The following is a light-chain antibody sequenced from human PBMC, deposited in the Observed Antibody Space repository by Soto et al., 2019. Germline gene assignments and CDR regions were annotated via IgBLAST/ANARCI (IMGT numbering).Light chain of an antibody. CDR2: GVS. V-gene: IGKV3-15*01. Sequence: EIVMTQSPATLSVSPGDRATLSCRASQSISGELAWYQQRPGQPPRLLIYGVSTRATGVPDRFSGSGSGSDFTLTISGLQSDDFAVYYCQQGHDWPLTFGQGT. J-gene: IGKJ2*01. CDR3: QQGHDWPLT. CDR1: QSISGE.